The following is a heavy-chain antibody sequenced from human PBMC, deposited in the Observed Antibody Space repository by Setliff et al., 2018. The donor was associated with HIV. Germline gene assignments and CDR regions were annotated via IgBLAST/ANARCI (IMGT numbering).Heavy chain of an antibody. CDR1: GGPFTSRSYY. D-gene: IGHD3-3*01. CDR2: IFYSGTT. CDR3: ARSKTFYDFWGGYYTHGAFKI. J-gene: IGHJ3*02. Sequence: SETLSLTCTVSGGPFTSRSYYWGWIRQPPGKGLEWIGSIFYSGTTYYNPSLKSRVTISVDTSKNQLSLNLTSVTAADTAVYYCARSKTFYDFWGGYYTHGAFKIWGLGTMVT. V-gene: IGHV4-39*01.